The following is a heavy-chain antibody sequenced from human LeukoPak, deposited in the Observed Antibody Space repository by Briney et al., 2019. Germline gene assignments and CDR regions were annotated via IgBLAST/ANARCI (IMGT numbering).Heavy chain of an antibody. CDR3: AKDEEPRPYDYVWGSYRITTQDFDY. CDR1: GFTFSSYA. D-gene: IGHD3-16*02. J-gene: IGHJ4*02. V-gene: IGHV3-23*01. CDR2: ISGSGGST. Sequence: PGGSLRLSCAASGFTFSSYAMSWVRQAPGKGLEWVSAISGSGGSTYYADSVKGRSTISRDNSKNTLYLQMNSLRAEDTAVYYCAKDEEPRPYDYVWGSYRITTQDFDYWGQGTLVTVSS.